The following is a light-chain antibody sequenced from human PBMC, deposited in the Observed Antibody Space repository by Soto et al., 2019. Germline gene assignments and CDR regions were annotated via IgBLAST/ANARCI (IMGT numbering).Light chain of an antibody. J-gene: IGLJ1*01. CDR2: DVT. Sequence: QSVLTQPASVSGSPGKSITISCTGTSSNVGSYNYVSWYQQHPGKAPKLMIYDVTNRPSGVSDLFSVSKSVNTASLTISFLHPEDEADYHCSSYSTSSTPSYISGPGTKVTVL. V-gene: IGLV2-14*03. CDR1: SSNVGSYNY. CDR3: SSYSTSSTPSYI.